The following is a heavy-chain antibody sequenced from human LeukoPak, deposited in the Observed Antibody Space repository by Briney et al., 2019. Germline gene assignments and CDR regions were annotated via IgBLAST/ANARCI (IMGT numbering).Heavy chain of an antibody. CDR3: ARTYCSGCSCYSRWFDR. V-gene: IGHV1-46*01. CDR1: GYTFTSYY. D-gene: IGHD2-15*01. J-gene: IGHJ5*02. Sequence: ASVKVSCKASGYTFTSYYMHWVRQAPGQGLEWMGIINPSGGSTSYAQKFQGRVTMTRDRSTSTVYMELSSLRSEDTAVYYCARTYCSGCSCYSRWFDRWGEGTLVTVSS. CDR2: INPSGGST.